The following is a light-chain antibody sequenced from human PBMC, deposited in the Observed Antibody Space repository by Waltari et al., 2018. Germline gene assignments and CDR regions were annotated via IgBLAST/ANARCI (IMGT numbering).Light chain of an antibody. CDR3: QQGEASPYT. Sequence: DILMTQSPSSVSASVGDRVTITCRASQDVRSWLAWCQQKPGKAPNLLIYAASSLQSGVPSRFRGRGSGTHFTLTISSLQPEDFATYYCQQGEASPYTFGQGTKLEIK. CDR2: AAS. J-gene: IGKJ2*01. V-gene: IGKV1-12*01. CDR1: QDVRSW.